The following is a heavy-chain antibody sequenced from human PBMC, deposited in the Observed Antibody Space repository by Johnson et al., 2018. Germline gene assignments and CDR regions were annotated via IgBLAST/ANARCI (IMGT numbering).Heavy chain of an antibody. J-gene: IGHJ6*03. CDR1: GFTFSSYG. D-gene: IGHD1-1*01. Sequence: VQLVESGGGVVQPGRSLRLSCAASGFTFSSYGMHWVRQAPGKGLEWVAVISYDGSNKYYADSVKGRFTISRDNSKNTLYLQMNSLRAEDTAVYYCAKGRRPDHYYYYMDVWGKGTTVTVSS. CDR2: ISYDGSNK. V-gene: IGHV3-30*18. CDR3: AKGRRPDHYYYYMDV.